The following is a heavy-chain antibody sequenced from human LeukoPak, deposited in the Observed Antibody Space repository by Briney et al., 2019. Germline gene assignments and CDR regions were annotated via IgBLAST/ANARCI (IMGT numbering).Heavy chain of an antibody. D-gene: IGHD5-18*01. V-gene: IGHV4-34*01. Sequence: SETLSLTCAVYGGSFSGYYWSWIRQPPGKGPEWIGEINHSGSTNYNPSLKSRVTISVDTSKNQFSLKLSSVTAADTAVYYCARKVGYSYGYFRNWFDPWGQGTLVTVSS. CDR3: ARKVGYSYGYFRNWFDP. CDR2: INHSGST. J-gene: IGHJ5*02. CDR1: GGSFSGYY.